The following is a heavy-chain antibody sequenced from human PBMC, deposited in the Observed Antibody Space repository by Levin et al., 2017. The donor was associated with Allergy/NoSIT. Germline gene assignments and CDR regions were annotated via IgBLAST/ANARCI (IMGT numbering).Heavy chain of an antibody. Sequence: SETLSLTCAVSGGSISSSNWWRWVRQPPGKGLEWIGKIYHSGSTNYNPSLKSRVIITVDKSKNQFSLKLSSATAADTAAYYCSREGHFYYYMDVWGIGTTVTVSS. V-gene: IGHV4-4*02. CDR1: GGSISSSNW. CDR2: IYHSGST. CDR3: SREGHFYYYMDV. J-gene: IGHJ6*03.